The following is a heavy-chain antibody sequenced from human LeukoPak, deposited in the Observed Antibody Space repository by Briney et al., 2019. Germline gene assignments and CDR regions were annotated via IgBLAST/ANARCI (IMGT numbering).Heavy chain of an antibody. V-gene: IGHV1-3*01. CDR3: ARQQLVGYYFDY. D-gene: IGHD6-13*01. CDR1: GYTFTSHA. Sequence: ASVKVSRKASGYTFTSHAMHWVRQAPGQRLEWMGWINAGNGNTKYSQKFQGRVTITRDTSASTAYMELSSLRSEDTAVYYCARQQLVGYYFDYWGQGTLVTVSS. J-gene: IGHJ4*02. CDR2: INAGNGNT.